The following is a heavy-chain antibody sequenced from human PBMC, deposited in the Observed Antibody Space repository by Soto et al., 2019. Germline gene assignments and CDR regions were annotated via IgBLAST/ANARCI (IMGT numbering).Heavy chain of an antibody. CDR1: GGSISSGGYS. CDR2: IYHSGST. D-gene: IGHD1-26*01. CDR3: ARGAPYSGSYELGY. V-gene: IGHV4-30-2*01. J-gene: IGHJ4*02. Sequence: SETLSLTCAVSGGSISSGGYSWSWIRQPPGKGLEWIGYIYHSGSTYYNPSLKSRVTISVDTSKNQFSLKLSSVTAADTAVYYCARGAPYSGSYELGYWGQGTLVTVSS.